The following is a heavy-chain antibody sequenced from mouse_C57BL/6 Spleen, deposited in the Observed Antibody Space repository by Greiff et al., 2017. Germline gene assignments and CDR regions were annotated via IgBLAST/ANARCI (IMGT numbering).Heavy chain of an antibody. CDR1: GYTFTSYW. V-gene: IGHV1-53*01. Sequence: QVQLQQPGTELVKPGASVKLSCKASGYTFTSYWMHWVKQRPGQGLEWIGHINPSNGGSNYNEKFKIKATLTVAKSSSTAYMQLSSLTSEDSAVDFCASTTVGATKAMDYWGQGTSVTVSS. CDR3: ASTTVGATKAMDY. CDR2: INPSNGGS. D-gene: IGHD1-1*01. J-gene: IGHJ4*01.